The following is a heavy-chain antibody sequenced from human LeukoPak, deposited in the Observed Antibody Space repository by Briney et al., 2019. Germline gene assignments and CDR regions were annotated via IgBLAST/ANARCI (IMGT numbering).Heavy chain of an antibody. J-gene: IGHJ4*02. CDR2: IHYSGTT. D-gene: IGHD5-24*01. Sequence: SETLSLTCTVSGGSVSSYYWSWIRQPPGRGLEWIGYIHYSGTTNYNPSLRSRVTLSVDTSKNQFSLKLSSVTAADTAVYYCARRGADMATFDYWGQGTLVTVSS. CDR1: GGSVSSYY. CDR3: ARRGADMATFDY. V-gene: IGHV4-59*02.